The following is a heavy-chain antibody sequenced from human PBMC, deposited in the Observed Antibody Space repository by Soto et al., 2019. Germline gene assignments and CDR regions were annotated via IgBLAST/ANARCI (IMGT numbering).Heavy chain of an antibody. CDR1: GASVNSGSDY. CDR2: VVYSGST. Sequence: PSETLSLTCTVSGASVNSGSDYWGWLRQPPGKGLEWIGYVVYSGSTHINSSLKSRVMMSVDTSKKQFSLKLRSVTAADTAVYYCVRDGTKTLRDWFDPWGQGISVTVSS. CDR3: VRDGTKTLRDWFDP. D-gene: IGHD1-1*01. J-gene: IGHJ5*02. V-gene: IGHV4-61*01.